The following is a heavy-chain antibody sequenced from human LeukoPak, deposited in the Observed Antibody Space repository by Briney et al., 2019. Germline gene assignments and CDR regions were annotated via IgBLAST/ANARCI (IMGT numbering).Heavy chain of an antibody. CDR1: GYTFSGYY. D-gene: IGHD2-15*01. V-gene: IGHV1-2*02. J-gene: IGHJ4*02. Sequence: ASVKVSCKASGYTFSGYYMYWVRQAPGQGLECMGWIEPKSGGTNYAQNFQGSVTMTRDTSISTAYMELSSLRSDDTAGYYGAREMGGPNHFDYWGQGTLVTVSS. CDR3: AREMGGPNHFDY. CDR2: IEPKSGGT.